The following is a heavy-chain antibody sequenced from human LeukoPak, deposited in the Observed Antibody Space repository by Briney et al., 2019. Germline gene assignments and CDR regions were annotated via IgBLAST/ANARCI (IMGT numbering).Heavy chain of an antibody. Sequence: ASVKVSCKASGYTFTSYYMHWVRQAPGQGLEWMGIINPSGGSTSYAQKFQGGVTMTRDTSTSTVYMELSSLRSEDTAVYYCAREGGYYDSSGYYKRVYYFDYWGQGTLVTVSS. CDR3: AREGGYYDSSGYYKRVYYFDY. CDR2: INPSGGST. J-gene: IGHJ4*02. V-gene: IGHV1-46*01. CDR1: GYTFTSYY. D-gene: IGHD3-22*01.